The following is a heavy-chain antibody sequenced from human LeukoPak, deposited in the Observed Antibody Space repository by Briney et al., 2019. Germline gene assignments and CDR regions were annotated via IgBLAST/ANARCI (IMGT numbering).Heavy chain of an antibody. CDR3: ARNLPAADY. CDR1: GFTFSSYS. V-gene: IGHV3-7*01. CDR2: MKQDGSEK. Sequence: GGSLRLSCAASGFTFSSYSMTWVRQAPGKGLEWVANMKQDGSEKYYVDSVKGRFTISRDNAKNSLYLQMSSLRAEDTAVYYCARNLPAADYWGQGTLVTVSS. D-gene: IGHD2-2*01. J-gene: IGHJ4*02.